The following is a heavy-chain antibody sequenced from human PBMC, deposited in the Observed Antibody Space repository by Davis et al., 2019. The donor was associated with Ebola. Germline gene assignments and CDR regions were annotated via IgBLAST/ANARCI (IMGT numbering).Heavy chain of an antibody. D-gene: IGHD1-26*01. CDR3: ARHKTSYGDYYYGMDV. CDR1: GYSFTSYW. Sequence: KVSCKGSGYSFTSYWISWVRQMPGKGLEWMGRIDPSDSYTNYSPSFQGHVTISADKSISTAYLQWSSLKASDTAMYYCARHKTSYGDYYYGMDVWGQGTTVTVSS. J-gene: IGHJ6*02. CDR2: IDPSDSYT. V-gene: IGHV5-10-1*01.